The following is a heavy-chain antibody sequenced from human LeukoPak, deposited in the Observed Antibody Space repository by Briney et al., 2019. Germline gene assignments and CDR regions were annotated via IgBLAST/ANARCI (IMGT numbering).Heavy chain of an antibody. CDR3: ARGVVVVTNWDWFDP. CDR1: GGSISSSNSY. V-gene: IGHV4-39*07. D-gene: IGHD3-22*01. Sequence: SQTLSLTCTVSGGSISSSNSYWGWIRQPPGKGLEWIGTIYYSGSTYYNPSLKSRVTISGDTSKNQFSLKLSSVTAADTAVYYCARGVVVVTNWDWFDPWGQGTQVTVSS. J-gene: IGHJ5*02. CDR2: IYYSGST.